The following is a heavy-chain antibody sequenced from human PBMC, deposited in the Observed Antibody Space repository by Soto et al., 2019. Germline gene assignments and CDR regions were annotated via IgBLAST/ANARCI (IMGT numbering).Heavy chain of an antibody. CDR1: GYTFTSYG. CDR2: ISAYNGNT. Sequence: QVQLVQSGAEVKKPGASVKVSCKASGYTFTSYGISWVRQAPGQGLEWMGWISAYNGNTNYAQKLQGRVTMTTDTSTSTDYMELRSLRSDDTAVYYCARGGLVPAANPPYYYYYGMDVWGQGTTVTVSS. D-gene: IGHD2-2*01. J-gene: IGHJ6*02. CDR3: ARGGLVPAANPPYYYYYGMDV. V-gene: IGHV1-18*01.